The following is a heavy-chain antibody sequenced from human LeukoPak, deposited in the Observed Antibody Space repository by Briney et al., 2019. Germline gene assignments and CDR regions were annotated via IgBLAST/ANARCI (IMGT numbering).Heavy chain of an antibody. Sequence: SETLSLTCIVSGGSIRGSDYLWGWIRQPPGMGLEWIGTIYHGGSTYYNPSLNSRVTISVDTSNNQFSLKLNSVIAADTAVYYCARHYGPWGQGTLVTVSS. CDR2: IYHGGST. CDR3: ARHYGP. D-gene: IGHD3-10*01. J-gene: IGHJ4*02. CDR1: GGSIRGSDYL. V-gene: IGHV4-39*01.